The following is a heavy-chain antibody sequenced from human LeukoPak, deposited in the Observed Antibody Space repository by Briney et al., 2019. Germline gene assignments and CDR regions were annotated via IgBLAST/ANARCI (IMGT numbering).Heavy chain of an antibody. Sequence: RGESLKISCKGSGYRFSNYWIGWVRQMPGKGLEWMGIIYPGDSDTRYSPSFQGQVTISADKSISTAYSQWSSLKASDTAMYYCARQGYSYAPFDYWGQGTLVTVSS. CDR3: ARQGYSYAPFDY. CDR1: GYRFSNYW. V-gene: IGHV5-51*01. J-gene: IGHJ4*02. D-gene: IGHD5-18*01. CDR2: IYPGDSDT.